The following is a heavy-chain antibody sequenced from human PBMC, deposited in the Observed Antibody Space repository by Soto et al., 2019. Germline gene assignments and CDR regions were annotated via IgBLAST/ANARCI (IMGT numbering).Heavy chain of an antibody. V-gene: IGHV3-21*01. CDR3: ARGKDTVLISPKDQQSMDV. CDR1: GFTFYSYN. D-gene: IGHD5-18*01. J-gene: IGHJ6*02. CDR2: ISGTSNFI. Sequence: GGSLRLSCAASGFTFYSYNMNWVRQAPGKGLEWVSSISGTSNFIYYADSMKGRFTISRDNAKNSLYLEMSSLRVEDTAVYYCARGKDTVLISPKDQQSMDVWGQGTTVTVSS.